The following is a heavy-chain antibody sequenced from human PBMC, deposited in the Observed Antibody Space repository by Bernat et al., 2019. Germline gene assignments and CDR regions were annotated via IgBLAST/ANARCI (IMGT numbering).Heavy chain of an antibody. D-gene: IGHD6-13*01. CDR2: ISSSSSYT. CDR3: ARVGSWYEKQVYYFDY. Sequence: QVQLVESGGGLVKPGGSLRLSCAASGFTFSDYYMSWIRQAPGKGLEWVSYISSSSSYTNYADSVKGRFTISRDNAKNSLYLQMNSLRAEDTAVYYCARVGSWYEKQVYYFDYWGQGTLVTVSS. CDR1: GFTFSDYY. J-gene: IGHJ4*02. V-gene: IGHV3-11*06.